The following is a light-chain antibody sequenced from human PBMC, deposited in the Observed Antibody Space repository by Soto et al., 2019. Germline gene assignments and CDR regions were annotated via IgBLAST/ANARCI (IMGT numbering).Light chain of an antibody. J-gene: IGLJ1*01. Sequence: QSALTQPPSVSGSPGQSVTISCTGISSDIGSYNRVSWYQQPPGTAPKLMIYEVNNRPSGVPDRFSGSTSGNTASLTISGLQAGDEADYHCCSYAGSSTYVFGTGTKVTVL. CDR3: CSYAGSSTYV. CDR2: EVN. V-gene: IGLV2-18*02. CDR1: SSDIGSYNR.